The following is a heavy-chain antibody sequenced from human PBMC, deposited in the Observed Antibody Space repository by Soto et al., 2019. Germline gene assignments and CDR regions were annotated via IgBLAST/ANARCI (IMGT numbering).Heavy chain of an antibody. CDR1: GYAFTTYG. J-gene: IGHJ4*02. V-gene: IGHV1-18*01. CDR3: GRGGYGDY. D-gene: IGHD1-1*01. Sequence: QVHLVQSGAEVKKPVASVKVSCKGSGYAFTTYGITWVRQAPGQGLEWMGWISAHNGNTNYAQKLQGRVTVTRDTSTSTAYMELRSLRSDDTAVYYCGRGGYGDYWGQGALVTVSS. CDR2: ISAHNGNT.